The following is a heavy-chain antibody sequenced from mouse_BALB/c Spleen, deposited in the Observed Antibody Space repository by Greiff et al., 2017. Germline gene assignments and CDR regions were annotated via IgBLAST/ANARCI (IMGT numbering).Heavy chain of an antibody. V-gene: IGHV5-9-4*01. CDR1: GFTFSSYA. CDR2: ISSGGSYT. D-gene: IGHD4-1*01. Sequence: EVMLVESGGGLVKPGGSLKLSCAASGFTFSSYAMSWVRQSPEKRLEWVAEISSGGSYTYYPDTVTGRFTISRDNAKNTLYLEMSSLRSEDTAMYYCARLTGRDWFAYWGQGTLVTVSA. J-gene: IGHJ3*01. CDR3: ARLTGRDWFAY.